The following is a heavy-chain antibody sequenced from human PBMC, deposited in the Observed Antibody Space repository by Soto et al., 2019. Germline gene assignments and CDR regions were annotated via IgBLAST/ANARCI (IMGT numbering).Heavy chain of an antibody. CDR1: GYTFTGYY. D-gene: IGHD6-19*01. J-gene: IGHJ6*02. V-gene: IGHV1-2*02. Sequence: ASVKVSCKASGYTFTGYYMHWVRQAPGQGLEWMGWINPNSGGTNYAQKFQGRVTMTRDTSISTAYMELSRLRSDGTAVYYCARDRRQWLGVYYYYGMDVWGQGTTVTVSS. CDR2: INPNSGGT. CDR3: ARDRRQWLGVYYYYGMDV.